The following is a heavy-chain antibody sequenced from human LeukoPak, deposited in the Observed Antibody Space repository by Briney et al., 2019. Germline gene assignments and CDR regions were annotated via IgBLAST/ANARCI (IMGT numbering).Heavy chain of an antibody. D-gene: IGHD1-1*01. CDR2: ITSSSSTI. Sequence: PGGSLRLSCVASGINFNGYSMNWVRQAPGKGLEWVSYITSSSSTIYYADSVKGRFTISRDNAKNSLYLQMNSLRAEDTAVYYCARESNDGALDYWGQGTLVTVSS. CDR3: ARESNDGALDY. J-gene: IGHJ4*02. CDR1: GINFNGYS. V-gene: IGHV3-48*04.